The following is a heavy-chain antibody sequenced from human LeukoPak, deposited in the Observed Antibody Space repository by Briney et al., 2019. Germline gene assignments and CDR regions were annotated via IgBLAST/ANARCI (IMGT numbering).Heavy chain of an antibody. Sequence: GESLRLSCTASGFTIITNDMTWVRQAPGKGLEWISVLYSDGNTKYADSVQGRFTISRDNSKNTLYLEMNSLSPDDTAVYYCARGVEPLAANTLAYWGQGTLVTVSS. CDR3: ARGVEPLAANTLAY. J-gene: IGHJ4*02. V-gene: IGHV3-53*01. CDR1: GFTIITND. D-gene: IGHD1-14*01. CDR2: LYSDGNT.